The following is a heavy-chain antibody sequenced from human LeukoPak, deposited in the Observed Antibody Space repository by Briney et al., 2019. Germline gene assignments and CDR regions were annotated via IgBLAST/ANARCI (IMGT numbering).Heavy chain of an antibody. J-gene: IGHJ6*02. Sequence: GGSLRPSCAASGFTFSSYSMNWVRQAPGKGLEWVSSISSSSSYIYYADSVKGRFTISRDNAKNSLYLQMNSLRAEDTALYYCAKDIGRAAAGTGYYGMDVWGQGTTVTVSS. CDR1: GFTFSSYS. CDR3: AKDIGRAAAGTGYYGMDV. V-gene: IGHV3-21*04. D-gene: IGHD6-13*01. CDR2: ISSSSSYI.